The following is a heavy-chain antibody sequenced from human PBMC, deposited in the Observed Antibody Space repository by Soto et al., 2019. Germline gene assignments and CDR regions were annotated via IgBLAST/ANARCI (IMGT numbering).Heavy chain of an antibody. D-gene: IGHD3-22*01. J-gene: IGHJ3*02. Sequence: PSETLSLTCTASGASISSSYWSWIRQSPGKGLEWIGYVFYSGSTNYNPSLKSRVTISVDTSKNQFSLKLKSVTAADTAVYYCARGYYDSSGQSNTFDIWGQGTMVTVSS. CDR2: VFYSGST. CDR1: GASISSSY. CDR3: ARGYYDSSGQSNTFDI. V-gene: IGHV4-59*01.